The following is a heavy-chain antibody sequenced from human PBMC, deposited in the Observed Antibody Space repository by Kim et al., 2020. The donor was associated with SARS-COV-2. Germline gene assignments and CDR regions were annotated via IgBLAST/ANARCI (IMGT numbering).Heavy chain of an antibody. CDR1: GYTFTSYA. CDR3: ARDPNSVSSGWYGWFARYYGMDV. Sequence: ASVKVSCKASGYTFTSYAMHWVRQAPGQRLEWMGWINAGNGNTKYSQKFQGRVTITRDTSASTAYMELSSLRSEDTAVYYCARDPNSVSSGWYGWFARYYGMDVWGHGTTVTLSS. V-gene: IGHV1-3*01. CDR2: INAGNGNT. D-gene: IGHD6-19*01. J-gene: IGHJ6*02.